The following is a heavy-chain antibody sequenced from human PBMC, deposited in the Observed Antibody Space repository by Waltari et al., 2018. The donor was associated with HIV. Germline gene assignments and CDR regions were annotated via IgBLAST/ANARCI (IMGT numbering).Heavy chain of an antibody. Sequence: VQLVESGGGLIQPGGSLRLSCVASGFTFSRYTMNWVRQAPGKGLEWISQIDDSHDPKDYADSVKGRFTISRDNAKNSLYRQMNSLRAEDTAVYYCAREADLSLLTTSMDVWGQGTTVTVSS. J-gene: IGHJ6*02. CDR3: AREADLSLLTTSMDV. CDR2: IDDSHDPK. CDR1: GFTFSRYT. V-gene: IGHV3-48*04. D-gene: IGHD4-17*01.